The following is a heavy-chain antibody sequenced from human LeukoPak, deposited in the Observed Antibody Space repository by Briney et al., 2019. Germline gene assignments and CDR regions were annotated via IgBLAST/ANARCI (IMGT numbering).Heavy chain of an antibody. CDR2: IYYSGST. V-gene: IGHV4-30-4*01. J-gene: IGHJ3*02. CDR3: ARPYGDYYDAFDI. CDR1: GGSISSGDYY. D-gene: IGHD4-17*01. Sequence: SQTPSLTCTVSGGSISSGDYYWSWIRQPPGKGLEWIGYIYYSGSTYYNPSLKSRVTISVDTSKNQFSLKLSSVTAADTAVYYCARPYGDYYDAFDIWGQGTMVTVSS.